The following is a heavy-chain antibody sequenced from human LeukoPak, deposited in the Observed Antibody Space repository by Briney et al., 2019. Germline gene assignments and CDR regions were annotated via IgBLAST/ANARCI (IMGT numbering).Heavy chain of an antibody. CDR1: GYTFTMYY. V-gene: IGHV1-46*01. J-gene: IGHJ6*03. CDR2: INPSDGAT. Sequence: ASVKVSCKASGYTFTMYYIHWVRQAPGQGLEWMGMINPSDGATTYAQRFQGRVSMTRDMSTTTVHMDLRSLRSEDTAVYLGAGGQRGGLIGSVVGLFASYYTYYYMDVWGRGTTVTVSS. CDR3: AGGQRGGLIGSVVGLFASYYTYYYMDV. D-gene: IGHD1-26*01.